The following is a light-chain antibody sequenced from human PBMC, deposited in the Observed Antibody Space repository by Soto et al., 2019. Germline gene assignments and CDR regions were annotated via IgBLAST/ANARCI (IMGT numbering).Light chain of an antibody. CDR2: DVS. J-gene: IGLJ2*01. Sequence: QSALTQPASVSGSPGQSITISCTGTNSDVGGYHYVSWYQQHPGKAPKLMIYDVSNRPSGVSNRFSGSKSGNTASLTISGLKADEEADYSCSSYTSSSTLVFGGGTKLTVL. CDR1: NSDVGGYHY. CDR3: SSYTSSSTLV. V-gene: IGLV2-14*01.